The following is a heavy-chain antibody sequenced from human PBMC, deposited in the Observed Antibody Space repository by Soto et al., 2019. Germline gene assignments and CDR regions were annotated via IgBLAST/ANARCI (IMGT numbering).Heavy chain of an antibody. V-gene: IGHV1-3*01. J-gene: IGHJ6*02. CDR2: INAGNGNT. CDR3: ARDIVARIAACLYGMDV. CDR1: GYTFTSYA. D-gene: IGHD6-25*01. Sequence: ASVKVSCKASGYTFTSYAMHWVRQAPGQRLEWMGWINAGNGNTKYSQKFQGRVTITRDTSASTAYMELSSLRSEDTAVYYCARDIVARIAACLYGMDVWGQGTTVTVSS.